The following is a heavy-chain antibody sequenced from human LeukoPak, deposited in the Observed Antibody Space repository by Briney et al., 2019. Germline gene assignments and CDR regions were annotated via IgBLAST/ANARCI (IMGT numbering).Heavy chain of an antibody. CDR1: GGSINSHY. CDR2: IYYSGGT. D-gene: IGHD3-3*01. V-gene: IGHV4-59*11. CDR3: ARVVSGGAFDI. Sequence: MTSETLSLTCTVSGGSINSHYWSWIRQPPGRGLEWIGYIYYSGGTNYNPSLKSRVTISVDTSKKQFSLKLTSVTAADTAVYYCARVVSGGAFDIWGQGTMVTVSS. J-gene: IGHJ3*02.